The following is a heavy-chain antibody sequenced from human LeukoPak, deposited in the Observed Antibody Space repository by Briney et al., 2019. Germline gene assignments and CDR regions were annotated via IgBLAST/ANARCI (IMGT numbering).Heavy chain of an antibody. CDR3: ARDRWNFDY. D-gene: IGHD4-23*01. V-gene: IGHV3-74*01. Sequence: GGSLRLSCAASGFTFSNYAMSWVRQAPGKGLVWVSRINSDGTSISYADSVKGRFTISRDNAKNTLYLQMNSLRAEDTAVYYCARDRWNFDYWGQGTLVTVSS. CDR1: GFTFSNYA. CDR2: INSDGTSI. J-gene: IGHJ4*02.